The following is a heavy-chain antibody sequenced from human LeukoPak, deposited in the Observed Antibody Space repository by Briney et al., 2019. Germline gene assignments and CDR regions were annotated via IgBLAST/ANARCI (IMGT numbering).Heavy chain of an antibody. CDR3: ARGTYYFDTSAHETDDY. Sequence: SETLSLTCAVYGGSFNNYYWSWIRQPPGKGLEWIGEINHSGSTNYNPSLKSRLTISVDTSKNQFSLKLSSVTAADTAVYYCARGTYYFDTSAHETDDYWGQGTLVTVSS. D-gene: IGHD3-22*01. CDR2: INHSGST. J-gene: IGHJ4*02. V-gene: IGHV4-34*01. CDR1: GGSFNNYY.